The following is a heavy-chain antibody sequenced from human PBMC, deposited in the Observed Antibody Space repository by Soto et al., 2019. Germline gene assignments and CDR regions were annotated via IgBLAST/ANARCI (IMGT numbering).Heavy chain of an antibody. V-gene: IGHV3-21*01. CDR1: GFTFSSYS. CDR2: IGSSSSYI. CDR3: AREGVQHGSGPYYYYGMDV. Sequence: EVQLVESGGGLVKPGGSLRLSCAASGFTFSSYSMNWVRQAPGKGLEWVSSIGSSSSYIYYADSVKGRFTISRDNAKNSLDLQMNSLRAEDTAVYYCAREGVQHGSGPYYYYGMDVWGQGTTVTVSS. D-gene: IGHD3-10*01. J-gene: IGHJ6*02.